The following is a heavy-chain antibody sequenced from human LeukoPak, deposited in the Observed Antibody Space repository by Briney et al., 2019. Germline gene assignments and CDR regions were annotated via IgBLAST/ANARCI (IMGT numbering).Heavy chain of an antibody. D-gene: IGHD5-12*01. CDR2: IYYSGST. Sequence: SETLSLTCTASGDSISSSSYYWGWIRQPPGKGLEWIGDIYYSGSTYYNPSLKSRVTISVDTSEDQFSLKLSSVTAADTAVYYCARRGGYDFNFDYWGQGTLVTVSS. CDR1: GDSISSSSYY. V-gene: IGHV4-39*01. J-gene: IGHJ4*02. CDR3: ARRGGYDFNFDY.